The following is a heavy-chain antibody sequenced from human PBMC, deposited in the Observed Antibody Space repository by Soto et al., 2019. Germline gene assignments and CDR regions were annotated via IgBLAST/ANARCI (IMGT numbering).Heavy chain of an antibody. V-gene: IGHV1-2*02. CDR1: GDTFTGYY. CDR3: ARTYGNKVLDF. Sequence: ASVKVSCKASGDTFTGYYMHWVRQAPGQGLEWMGWINPNSGDTHYAQKFHGRVTMTRDRSISTAYLELRRLRSDDTAVYYCARTYGNKVLDFWGQGTLVTVSS. J-gene: IGHJ4*02. D-gene: IGHD3-10*01. CDR2: INPNSGDT.